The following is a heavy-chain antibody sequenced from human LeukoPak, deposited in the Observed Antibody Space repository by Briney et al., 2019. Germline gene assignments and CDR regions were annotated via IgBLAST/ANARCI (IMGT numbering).Heavy chain of an antibody. D-gene: IGHD5-12*01. CDR2: IYPGDSDT. Sequence: GESLKISCKGSGYSFTSYWIGWVRQLPGKGLEWMGIIYPGDSDTRYSPSFQGQVTISADKSISTAYLQWSSLKASDTAMYYCARHVRSGYDGNYYYYYYMDVWGKGTTVTVSS. J-gene: IGHJ6*03. V-gene: IGHV5-51*01. CDR1: GYSFTSYW. CDR3: ARHVRSGYDGNYYYYYYMDV.